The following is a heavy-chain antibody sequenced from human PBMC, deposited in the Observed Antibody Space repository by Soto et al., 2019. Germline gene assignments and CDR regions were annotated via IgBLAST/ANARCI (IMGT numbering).Heavy chain of an antibody. CDR2: ISSSSSYI. CDR3: ARDQGSSWYWFDP. Sequence: GGSLRLSCAASGFTFSSYSMNWVRQAPGKGLEWVSSISSSSSYIYYADSVKGRFTISRDNAKNSLYLQMNSLRAEDTAVYYCARDQGSSWYWFDPWGQGTLVTVSS. V-gene: IGHV3-21*01. D-gene: IGHD6-13*01. J-gene: IGHJ5*02. CDR1: GFTFSSYS.